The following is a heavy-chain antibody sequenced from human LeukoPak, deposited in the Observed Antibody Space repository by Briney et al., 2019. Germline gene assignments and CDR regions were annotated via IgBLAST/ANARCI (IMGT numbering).Heavy chain of an antibody. CDR1: GGPFSGYY. J-gene: IGHJ4*02. CDR2: INHSGST. V-gene: IGHV4-34*01. CDR3: ARAKTSPRGYSYGYMY. D-gene: IGHD5-18*01. Sequence: PSETLSLTCSVYGGPFSGYYWGWIRQPPGKGLEWIGEINHSGSTNYNPTLKSRVTISVDTSKNQCSLKLSSVTDADTAVYYCARAKTSPRGYSYGYMYWGQGTLVTVSS.